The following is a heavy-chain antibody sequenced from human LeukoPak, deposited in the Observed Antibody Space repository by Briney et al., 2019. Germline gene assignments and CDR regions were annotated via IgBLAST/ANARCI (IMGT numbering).Heavy chain of an antibody. CDR1: GGSFSGYY. CDR2: INHSGST. CDR3: ARGKAYDFWSGYYFFDY. J-gene: IGHJ4*02. V-gene: IGHV4-34*01. D-gene: IGHD3-3*01. Sequence: SETLSLTCAVYGGSFSGYYRSWIRQPPGKGLEWIGEINHSGSTNYNPSLKSRVTISVDTSKNQFSLKLSSVTAADTAVYYCARGKAYDFWSGYYFFDYWGQGTLVTVSS.